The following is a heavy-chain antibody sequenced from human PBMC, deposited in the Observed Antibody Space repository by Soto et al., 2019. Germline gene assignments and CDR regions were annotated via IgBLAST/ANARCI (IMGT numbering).Heavy chain of an antibody. CDR3: ARDRHSNWFDP. Sequence: TLSLTCPFSGGSISSGGYYWRWIRQHPGKGLEWIGYIYYSGSTYYNPSLKSRVTISVDTSKNQFSLKLSSVTAADTAVYYCARDRHSNWFDPWGQGTLVTVSS. J-gene: IGHJ5*02. CDR2: IYYSGST. CDR1: GGSISSGGYY. V-gene: IGHV4-31*03. D-gene: IGHD4-4*01.